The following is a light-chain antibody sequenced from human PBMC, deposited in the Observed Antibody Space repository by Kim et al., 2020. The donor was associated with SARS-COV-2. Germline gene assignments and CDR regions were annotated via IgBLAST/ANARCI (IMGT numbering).Light chain of an antibody. CDR2: GNS. V-gene: IGLV1-40*01. Sequence: GQRVTISCTGSNSNIGAGYDVHWYQQLPGPAPKLLIYGNSNRPSGVPDRFSGSKSGTSASLAITGLQAEDEADYYCQSYDSSLREVFGGGTQLTVL. CDR3: QSYDSSLREV. J-gene: IGLJ3*02. CDR1: NSNIGAGYD.